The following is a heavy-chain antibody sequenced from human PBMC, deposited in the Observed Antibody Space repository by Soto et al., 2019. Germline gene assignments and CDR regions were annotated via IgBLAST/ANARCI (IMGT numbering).Heavy chain of an antibody. CDR1: GFTVSSNY. CDR3: ARDFGGYGGYLNH. V-gene: IGHV3-66*01. J-gene: IGHJ4*02. CDR2: LYGGGTT. D-gene: IGHD5-12*01. Sequence: EVPLVESGGGLVQPGGSLRLSCAASGFTVSSNYMTWVRQAPGKGLEWVSILYGGGTTYYADSVKGRFTISRDNSKNTLYLQMHNLRAEDTAVYYCARDFGGYGGYLNHWGQGILVTVSS.